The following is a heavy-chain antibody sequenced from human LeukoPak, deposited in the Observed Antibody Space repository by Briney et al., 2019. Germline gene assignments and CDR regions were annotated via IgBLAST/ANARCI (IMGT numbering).Heavy chain of an antibody. Sequence: GGSLRLSCAASGFTFSSYSMNWVRQAPGKGLEWVSSISSSSSYIYYADSVKGRFTISRDNAKSSLYLQMNSLRAEDTAVYYCARDGEEASSSWYRVDYWGQGTLVTVSS. CDR3: ARDGEEASSSWYRVDY. CDR1: GFTFSSYS. D-gene: IGHD6-13*01. V-gene: IGHV3-21*01. J-gene: IGHJ4*02. CDR2: ISSSSSYI.